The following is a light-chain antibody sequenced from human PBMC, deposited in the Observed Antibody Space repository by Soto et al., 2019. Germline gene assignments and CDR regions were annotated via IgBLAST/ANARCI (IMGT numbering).Light chain of an antibody. CDR3: QQRSNWPPIT. Sequence: DIMLTQSPGTLSLSPGERATLSCRASQSVSSYLAWYQQKPGQAPRLLIYDASNRATGIPVRFSGSGSGTDFTLTISSLEPEDFAVYYCQQRSNWPPITFGHGTRLEIK. J-gene: IGKJ5*01. CDR1: QSVSSY. V-gene: IGKV3-11*01. CDR2: DAS.